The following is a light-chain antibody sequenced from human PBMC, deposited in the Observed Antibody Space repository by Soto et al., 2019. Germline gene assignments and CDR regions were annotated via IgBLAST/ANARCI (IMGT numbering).Light chain of an antibody. Sequence: QAVVTQPPSVSGAPGQRVTISCTGSSSNIGARYEVHWYQQLPGTAPKLLIYDNSNRPSGVPDRFSGSKSGTSASLAITGLQAEDEADYYCQSYDSSLSGYVFGTGTKVTVL. CDR3: QSYDSSLSGYV. V-gene: IGLV1-40*01. J-gene: IGLJ1*01. CDR2: DNS. CDR1: SSNIGARYE.